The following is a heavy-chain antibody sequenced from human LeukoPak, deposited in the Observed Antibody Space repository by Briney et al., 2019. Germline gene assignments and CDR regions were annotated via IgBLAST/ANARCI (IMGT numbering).Heavy chain of an antibody. D-gene: IGHD3-22*01. CDR1: GGSISSGGYY. CDR3: ASNDSSGYPRVFQH. Sequence: SETLSLTCTVSGGSISSGGYYWSWLRQHPGQGLEWIGYIYYSGSTYYNPSLKSRVTISVDTSKNQFSLKLSSVTAADTAVYYCASNDSSGYPRVFQHWGQGTLVTVSS. J-gene: IGHJ1*01. V-gene: IGHV4-31*03. CDR2: IYYSGST.